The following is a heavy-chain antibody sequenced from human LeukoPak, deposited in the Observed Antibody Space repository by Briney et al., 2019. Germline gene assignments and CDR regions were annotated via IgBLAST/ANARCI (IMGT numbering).Heavy chain of an antibody. D-gene: IGHD4-17*01. CDR2: IYYSGST. CDR1: GGSISSSSYY. Sequence: SETLSLTCTVSGGSISSSSYYWGWIRQPPGKGLEWIGSIYYSGSTYYNPSLKSRVTISVDTSKNQFSLKLSSVTAADTAVYYCARHGGGTVTTERWKYFDYWGQGTLVTVSS. J-gene: IGHJ4*02. V-gene: IGHV4-39*01. CDR3: ARHGGGTVTTERWKYFDY.